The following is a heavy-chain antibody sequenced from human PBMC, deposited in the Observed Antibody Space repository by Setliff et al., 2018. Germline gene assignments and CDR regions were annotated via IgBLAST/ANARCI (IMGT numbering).Heavy chain of an antibody. CDR3: AGTPARGTTWLSPFDY. V-gene: IGHV4-59*10. D-gene: IGHD3-9*01. CDR1: GGSFSTYF. Sequence: PSETLSLTCAVYGGSFSTYFWNWIRQPAGKVPEWIGLIQGTGNTNYNPSLQSRATISIDTSKNQISLKITSVTAADTALYSCAGTPARGTTWLSPFDYWGQGIQVTVSS. J-gene: IGHJ4*02. CDR2: IQGTGNT.